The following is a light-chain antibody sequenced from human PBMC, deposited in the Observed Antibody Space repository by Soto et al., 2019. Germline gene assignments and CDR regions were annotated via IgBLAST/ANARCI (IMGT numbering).Light chain of an antibody. J-gene: IGKJ1*01. CDR1: QSVSSSN. Sequence: DIALTQSPGALSLSPGERATLSCRASQSVSSSNLAWYQQKPAQAPRLLIYAASRRAPGIPERFSGSGSGTDFTLTISRLEPEDFAVYYCQQYLTSPKTFGQGTKV. V-gene: IGKV3-20*01. CDR3: QQYLTSPKT. CDR2: AAS.